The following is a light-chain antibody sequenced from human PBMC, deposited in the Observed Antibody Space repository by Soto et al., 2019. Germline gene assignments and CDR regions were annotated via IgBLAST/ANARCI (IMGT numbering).Light chain of an antibody. Sequence: QSVLTQSPSASGTPGQRVSISCSGSTSNIGTHTVNWYQQVPGTAPTLLIYSDNQRPSAVPGRFSGSKSGTSASLAISGLLSEDEADYYCATWDDSLNVVFGGGTKLTVL. CDR3: ATWDDSLNVV. V-gene: IGLV1-44*01. J-gene: IGLJ2*01. CDR1: TSNIGTHT. CDR2: SDN.